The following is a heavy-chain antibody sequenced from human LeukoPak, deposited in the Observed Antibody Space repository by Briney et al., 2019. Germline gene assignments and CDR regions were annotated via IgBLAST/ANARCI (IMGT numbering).Heavy chain of an antibody. CDR1: GSSISSSSYY. CDR3: ARGHYYFDY. V-gene: IGHV4-61*05. J-gene: IGHJ4*02. CDR2: IYYSGST. Sequence: SETLSLTCTVSGSSISSSSYYWGWIRQPPGKGLEWIGYIYYSGSTNYNPSLKSRVTISVDTSKNQFSLKLSSVTAADTAVYYCARGHYYFDYWGQGTLVTVSS.